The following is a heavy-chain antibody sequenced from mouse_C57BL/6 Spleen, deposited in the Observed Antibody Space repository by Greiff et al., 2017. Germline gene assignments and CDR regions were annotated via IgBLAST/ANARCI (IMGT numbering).Heavy chain of an antibody. CDR2: IDPNSGST. CDR1: GYTFTSYW. Sequence: QVQLKQPGAELVKPGASVKLSCKASGYTFTSYWMHWVKQRPGRGLEWIGRIDPNSGSTKYNEKFKSKATLTVDKPSSTAYMQLSSLTSEDSAVYYCARGGSINYYAMDYWGQGTSVTVSS. D-gene: IGHD1-1*01. J-gene: IGHJ4*01. CDR3: ARGGSINYYAMDY. V-gene: IGHV1-72*01.